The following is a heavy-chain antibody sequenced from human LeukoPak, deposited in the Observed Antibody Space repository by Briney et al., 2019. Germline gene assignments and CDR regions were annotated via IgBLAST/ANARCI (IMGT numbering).Heavy chain of an antibody. V-gene: IGHV4-39*07. CDR2: IYYTGST. Sequence: KISETLSLTCAVSGASISGSGYYLGWIRQPPGKGLEWIGNIYYTGSTYYNASLQSRVTISIDTSKNQFSLKLSSVTAADTAVYYCERIRADYYYYYMDVWGKGTTVTVSS. CDR3: ERIRADYYYYYMDV. J-gene: IGHJ6*03. D-gene: IGHD6-25*01. CDR1: GASISGSGYY.